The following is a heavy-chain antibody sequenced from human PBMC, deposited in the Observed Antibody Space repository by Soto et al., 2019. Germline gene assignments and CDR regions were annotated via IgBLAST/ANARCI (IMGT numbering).Heavy chain of an antibody. CDR2: IWYDGSNK. CDR1: GFTFSSYG. Sequence: GGSLRLSCAASGFTFSSYGMHRVRQAPGKGLEWVAVIWYDGSNKYYADSVKGRFTISRDNSKNTLYLQMNSLRAEDTAVYYCARFKQLAHYGMDVWGQGTTVTVSS. D-gene: IGHD6-6*01. V-gene: IGHV3-33*01. J-gene: IGHJ6*02. CDR3: ARFKQLAHYGMDV.